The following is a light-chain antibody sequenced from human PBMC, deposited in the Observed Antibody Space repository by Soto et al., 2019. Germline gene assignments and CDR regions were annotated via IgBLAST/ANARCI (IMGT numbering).Light chain of an antibody. J-gene: IGLJ1*01. CDR3: CSYAGSSTLYV. V-gene: IGLV2-23*01. Sequence: ALNQPASVSGSPRQAITISCTGTSSDVGSYNLVSWYQQHPGKAPKLMIYEGSKRPSGVSNRFSGSKSGNTASLTISGLQAEDEADYYCCSYAGSSTLYVFGTGTKVTVL. CDR2: EGS. CDR1: SSDVGSYNL.